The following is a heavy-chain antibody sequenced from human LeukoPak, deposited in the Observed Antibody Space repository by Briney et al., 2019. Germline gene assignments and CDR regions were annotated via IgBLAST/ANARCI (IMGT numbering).Heavy chain of an antibody. Sequence: GGSLRLSCAVSGFTFSSYAMNWVRQAPGKGLEWVSIIYGNGATTDYADSVKGRFTISRDDSENTLYLQMNSLRAEDTAVYYCARKYSGFDYWGQGTLVTVSS. CDR2: IYGNGATT. V-gene: IGHV3-23*01. CDR3: ARKYSGFDY. D-gene: IGHD5-12*01. J-gene: IGHJ4*02. CDR1: GFTFSSYA.